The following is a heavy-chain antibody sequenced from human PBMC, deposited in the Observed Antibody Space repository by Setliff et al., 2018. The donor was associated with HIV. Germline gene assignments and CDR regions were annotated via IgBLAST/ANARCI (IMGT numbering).Heavy chain of an antibody. J-gene: IGHJ6*03. V-gene: IGHV1-18*01. Sequence: ASVKVSCKASGYTFTSYGISWVRQAPGQGLEWMGWISAHNGNTNYAQKFQGRVTMTTDTSISTAYMELSRLRSDDTAVYYCANSGRSTDDDYYYYYMDVWGKGTTVTVSS. D-gene: IGHD4-4*01. CDR2: ISAHNGNT. CDR3: ANSGRSTDDDYYYYYMDV. CDR1: GYTFTSYG.